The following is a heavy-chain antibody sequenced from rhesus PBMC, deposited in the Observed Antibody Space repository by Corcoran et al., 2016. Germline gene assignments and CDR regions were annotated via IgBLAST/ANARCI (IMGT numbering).Heavy chain of an antibody. Sequence: EVQLVETGGGLVQPGGSLKLSCAASGFTFSSYGMSWVRQAPGKGLEWVSDINSVGRSTNNSDSVKGRITISRDNSKNTLSLQMNSLRAEDTAVYYCAKDASSWSNQYGLDSWGQGVVVTVSS. CDR1: GFTFSSYG. CDR3: AKDASSWSNQYGLDS. V-gene: IGHV3S5*01. J-gene: IGHJ6*01. D-gene: IGHD6-13*01. CDR2: INSVGRST.